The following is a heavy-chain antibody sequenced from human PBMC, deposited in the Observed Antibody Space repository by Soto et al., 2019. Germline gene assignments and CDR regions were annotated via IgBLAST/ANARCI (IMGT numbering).Heavy chain of an antibody. CDR3: ASGGSTVTREFDY. CDR1: GYTFTGFY. J-gene: IGHJ4*02. Sequence: QVQLVQSGAEVKRPGASVKVSCKTSGYTFTGFYMHWVRQAPGQGLEWMGWINPNSGDTEYAQNFQGWVTMTRDTSISTAYRELSRLKSDDTAVYYCASGGSTVTREFDYWGQGTLVSVSS. D-gene: IGHD4-17*01. CDR2: INPNSGDT. V-gene: IGHV1-2*04.